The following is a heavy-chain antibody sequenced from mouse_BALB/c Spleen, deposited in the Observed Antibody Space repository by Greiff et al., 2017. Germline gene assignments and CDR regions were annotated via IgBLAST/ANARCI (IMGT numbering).Heavy chain of an antibody. CDR2: INPSNGGT. CDR3: TRDYGGFAY. Sequence: QVQLQQSGAELVKPGASVKLSCKASGYTFTSYYMYWVKQRPGQGLEWIGEINPSNGGTNFNEKFKIKATLTVDKSSSTAYMQLSSLTSEDSAVYYCTRDYGGFAYWGQGTLVTVSA. CDR1: GYTFTSYY. J-gene: IGHJ3*01. D-gene: IGHD1-1*01. V-gene: IGHV1S81*02.